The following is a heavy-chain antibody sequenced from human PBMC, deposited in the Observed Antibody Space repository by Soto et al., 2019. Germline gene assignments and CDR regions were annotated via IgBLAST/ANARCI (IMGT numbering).Heavy chain of an antibody. CDR1: GGYSSSSGCY. D-gene: IGHD6-25*01. CDR3: ARHTVRAAAWSYYFDY. Sequence: LEILSLRCTVAGGYSSSSGCYWIWIRQPPGKGLEWIGSIYYSGSTYYNPSLKSRVTISVDTSKNQFSLKLSSVTAADTAVYYCARHTVRAAAWSYYFDYWVKGTLVTVSP. J-gene: IGHJ4*02. V-gene: IGHV4-39*01. CDR2: IYYSGST.